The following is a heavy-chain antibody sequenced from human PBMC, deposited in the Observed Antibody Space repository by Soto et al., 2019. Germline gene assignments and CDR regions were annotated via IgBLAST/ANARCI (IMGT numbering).Heavy chain of an antibody. CDR3: ALENPYYDSSGYPGY. D-gene: IGHD3-22*01. J-gene: IGHJ4*02. V-gene: IGHV1-18*04. CDR2: ISAYNGNT. Sequence: ASVKGSCKASGCTFTIYGISFVRQAPGQGLEWIGWISAYNGNTNYAQKLQGRVTMTTDTSTSTAYMELRSLRSDDTAVYYCALENPYYDSSGYPGYWGQGTLVTVSS. CDR1: GCTFTIYG.